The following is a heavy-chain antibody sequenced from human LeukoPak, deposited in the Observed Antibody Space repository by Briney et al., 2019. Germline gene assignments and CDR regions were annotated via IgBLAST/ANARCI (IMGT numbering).Heavy chain of an antibody. CDR2: IYYSGST. CDR1: RGSLSSRGYY. J-gene: IGHJ4*02. Sequence: SRALSVTCTVSRGSLSSRGYYWRWIRQHPGKGLEWIGYIYYSGSTYYNPSLKSRVTISVYTSKNQFSLKLSSVTAADTAVYYCARGQPRQYYFDYWGQGTLVTVSS. V-gene: IGHV4-31*03. CDR3: ARGQPRQYYFDY. D-gene: IGHD6-13*01.